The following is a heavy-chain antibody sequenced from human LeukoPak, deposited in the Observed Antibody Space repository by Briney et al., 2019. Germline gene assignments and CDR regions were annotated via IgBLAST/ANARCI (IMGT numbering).Heavy chain of an antibody. CDR1: GGTFSSYA. Sequence: SVKVSCKASGGTFSSYAISWVRQAPGQGLEWMGRIIPIFGTANYAQKFQGRVTITTDESTSTAYMELSSLRSEDTAVYYCARDGVRYYDSSGYLNWFDPWGQGTLATVSS. J-gene: IGHJ5*02. D-gene: IGHD3-22*01. CDR3: ARDGVRYYDSSGYLNWFDP. V-gene: IGHV1-69*05. CDR2: IIPIFGTA.